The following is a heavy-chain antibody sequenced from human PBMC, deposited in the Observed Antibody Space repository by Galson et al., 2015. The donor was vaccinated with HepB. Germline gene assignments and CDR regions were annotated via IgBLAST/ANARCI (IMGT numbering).Heavy chain of an antibody. Sequence: SVKVSCKASGDTFSKYAINWVRQAPTQRLEWLGGIIPRFDTANYARKLQDRVTITADKFTSTAYMELHRLTSDDTAVYYCATGAIDTDFYYYYYDMDLWGQGTTVTVSS. V-gene: IGHV1-69*06. J-gene: IGHJ6*02. CDR1: GDTFSKYA. CDR2: IIPRFDTA. CDR3: ATGAIDTDFYYYYYDMDL. D-gene: IGHD7-27*01.